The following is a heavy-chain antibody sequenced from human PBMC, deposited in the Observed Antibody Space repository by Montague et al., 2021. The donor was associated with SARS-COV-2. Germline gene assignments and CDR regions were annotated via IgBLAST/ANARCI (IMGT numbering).Heavy chain of an antibody. D-gene: IGHD3-22*01. CDR1: GASMSGSY. V-gene: IGHV4-59*01. Sequence: SETLSLTCTVSGASMSGSYWGWVRQPPGKGPEWIGNIYSSGSTHYNPSLKSRVTISVDTSKSQFSLRLTSVTAADTAVYYCVSEGPSSAYAMDYWGQGTLVTVSS. CDR2: IYSSGST. J-gene: IGHJ4*02. CDR3: VSEGPSSAYAMDY.